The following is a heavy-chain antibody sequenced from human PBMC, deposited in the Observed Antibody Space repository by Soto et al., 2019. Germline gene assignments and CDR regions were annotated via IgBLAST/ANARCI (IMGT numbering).Heavy chain of an antibody. D-gene: IGHD6-13*01. CDR2: IYGADNDNT. CDR3: ARGGYD. J-gene: IGHJ4*02. Sequence: VDLVETGGGLIQPGGSLRLSCAVSGLTVTNNHMNWNWVRQAPGKGLEWVSVIYGADNDNTYYAASVRDRFTVSRDSSQNMVFLQMNDLRAEDTAVYYCARGGYDWGQGTLVTVSS. V-gene: IGHV3-53*02. CDR1: GLTVTNNH.